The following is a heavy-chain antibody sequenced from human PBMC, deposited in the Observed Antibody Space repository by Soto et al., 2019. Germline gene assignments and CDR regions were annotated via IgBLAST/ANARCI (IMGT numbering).Heavy chain of an antibody. J-gene: IGHJ6*03. D-gene: IGHD3-3*01. CDR3: AKGSITIFGRAFYMDV. V-gene: IGHV3-23*01. CDR1: GFTFSSYA. CDR2: ISGSGGST. Sequence: PGGSLRLSCAAPGFTFSSYAMSWVRQAPGKGLEWVSAISGSGGSTYYADSVKGRFTISRDNSKNTLYLQMNSLRAEDTAVYYCAKGSITIFGRAFYMDVWGKGTTVTVSS.